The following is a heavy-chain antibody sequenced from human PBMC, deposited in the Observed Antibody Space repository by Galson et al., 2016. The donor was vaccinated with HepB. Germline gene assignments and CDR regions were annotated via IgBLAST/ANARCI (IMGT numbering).Heavy chain of an antibody. D-gene: IGHD3-22*01. Sequence: ETLSLTCTVSGGSISSDYWSWVRRPPGKGLEWIGYISYSGTTKYNPSLKSRVTISIDRSKNHFSLKLSSVTAADTAVYYCARDSTHYYDTSGYYYGLYLYGMDVWGQGTTVTVSS. CDR2: ISYSGTT. CDR3: ARDSTHYYDTSGYYYGLYLYGMDV. V-gene: IGHV4-59*01. J-gene: IGHJ6*02. CDR1: GGSISSDY.